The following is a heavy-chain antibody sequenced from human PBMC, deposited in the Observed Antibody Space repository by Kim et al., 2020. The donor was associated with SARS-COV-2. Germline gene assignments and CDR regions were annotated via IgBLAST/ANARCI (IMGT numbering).Heavy chain of an antibody. J-gene: IGHJ6*02. CDR3: ARQDPRYYYYGMDV. V-gene: IGHV4-61*07. Sequence: NPSLQSRVTISIDTSKNHFSLKLSSVTAADTAVYYCARQDPRYYYYGMDVWGQGTTVTVSS. D-gene: IGHD3-16*02.